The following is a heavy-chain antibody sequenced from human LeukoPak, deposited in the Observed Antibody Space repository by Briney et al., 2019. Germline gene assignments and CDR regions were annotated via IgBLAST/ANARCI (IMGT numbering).Heavy chain of an antibody. D-gene: IGHD2-15*01. J-gene: IGHJ6*02. V-gene: IGHV3-23*01. Sequence: PGGSLRLSCAVSGLTFSDYRMIWVRRAQEKRREGVAVTAGAEDVIQYADSVKGRFTISTDNSKDTVYLQMNSLRAEDTALYFCATYIQRPPGMDVWGQGTTVTVSS. CDR2: TAGAEDVI. CDR3: ATYIQRPPGMDV. CDR1: GLTFSDYR.